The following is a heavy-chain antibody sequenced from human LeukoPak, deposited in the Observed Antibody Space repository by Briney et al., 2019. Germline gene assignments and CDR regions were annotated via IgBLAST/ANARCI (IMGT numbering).Heavy chain of an antibody. Sequence: PGGSLRLSCAASGFTFSSYAMSWVRQAPGKGLEWVSAISGSGGSTYYADSVKGRFTISRDNPKNTLYLQMNSLRAEDTAVYYCNRIMVRGVIITGDFDYWGQGTLVTVSS. CDR3: NRIMVRGVIITGDFDY. CDR2: ISGSGGST. V-gene: IGHV3-23*01. CDR1: GFTFSSYA. J-gene: IGHJ4*02. D-gene: IGHD3-10*01.